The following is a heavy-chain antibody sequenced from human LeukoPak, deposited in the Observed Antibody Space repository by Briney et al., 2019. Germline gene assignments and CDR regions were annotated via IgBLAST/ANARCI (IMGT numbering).Heavy chain of an antibody. Sequence: SETLSLTCTVSGGSISSSSYYWGWIRQPPGKGLEWIGIIYYSGSTYYNPSLKSRVTISVDTSKNQFSLKLSSVTAADTAVYYCARATCSWDYLAEYFQHWGQGTLVTVSS. V-gene: IGHV4-39*07. J-gene: IGHJ1*01. CDR3: ARATCSWDYLAEYFQH. D-gene: IGHD1-7*01. CDR1: GGSISSSSYY. CDR2: IYYSGST.